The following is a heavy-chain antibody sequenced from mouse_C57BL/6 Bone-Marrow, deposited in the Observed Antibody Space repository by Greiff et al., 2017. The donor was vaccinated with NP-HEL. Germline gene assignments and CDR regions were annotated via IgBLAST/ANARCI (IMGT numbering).Heavy chain of an antibody. V-gene: IGHV5-9-1*02. Sequence: EVQGVESGEGLVKPGGSLKLSCAASGFTFSSYAMSWVRQTPEKRLEWVAYISSGGDYIYYADTVKGRFTISRDTARNTLYLQMSSLKSEDTAMYYCTREGGYDGGVDYWGQGTTLTVSS. D-gene: IGHD2-2*01. CDR1: GFTFSSYA. CDR3: TREGGYDGGVDY. CDR2: ISSGGDYI. J-gene: IGHJ2*01.